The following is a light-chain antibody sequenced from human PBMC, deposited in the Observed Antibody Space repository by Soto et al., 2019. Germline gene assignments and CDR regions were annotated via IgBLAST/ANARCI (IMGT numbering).Light chain of an antibody. CDR1: QVMSSW. CDR3: QQLPAYPHT. CDR2: AAT. V-gene: IGKV1-12*01. J-gene: IGKJ2*01. Sequence: DIQMTQSPSSLAASVGDRVTITCRASQVMSSWLVWYQQKPGHAPKLLIYAATNLQSGVPSRFSGSASAKEFTPTISNVQPEDFATYSCQQLPAYPHTFGQGTTLAI.